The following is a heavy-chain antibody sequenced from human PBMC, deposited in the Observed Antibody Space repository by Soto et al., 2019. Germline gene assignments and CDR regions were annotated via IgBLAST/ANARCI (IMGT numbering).Heavy chain of an antibody. CDR3: AHSYPPMTTVHYYYYYGMDV. J-gene: IGHJ6*02. CDR1: GFSLSTSGVG. CDR2: IYWNDDK. D-gene: IGHD4-4*01. V-gene: IGHV2-5*01. Sequence: SCPTLVNPTQTLTLTCTFSGFSLSTSGVGVGWIRQPPGKALEWLALIYWNDDKRYSPSLMSRLTITKDTSKNQVVLTMTNMDPVDTATYYCAHSYPPMTTVHYYYYYGMDVWGQGTTVTVSS.